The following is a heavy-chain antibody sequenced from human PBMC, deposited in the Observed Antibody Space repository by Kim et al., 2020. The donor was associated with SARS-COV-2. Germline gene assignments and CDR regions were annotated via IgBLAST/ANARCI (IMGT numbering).Heavy chain of an antibody. D-gene: IGHD3-22*01. V-gene: IGHV1-3*01. CDR1: GYSFSDYA. CDR2: INAGNGNT. Sequence: ASVKVSCKASGYSFSDYALYWVRQAPGQRLEWMGWINAGNGNTRYSRKFQGRVTITRDPSASTVYMELSSLRSEDTAVYYCARGGHSSGSLGFDNWGQGTGVTVSS. CDR3: ARGGHSSGSLGFDN. J-gene: IGHJ4*02.